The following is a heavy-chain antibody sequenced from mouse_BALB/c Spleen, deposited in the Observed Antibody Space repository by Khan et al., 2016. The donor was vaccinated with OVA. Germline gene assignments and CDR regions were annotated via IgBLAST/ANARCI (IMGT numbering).Heavy chain of an antibody. CDR3: TGWGTTGWFAY. D-gene: IGHD1-1*01. V-gene: IGHV1S135*01. CDR1: GYSFTNYY. CDR2: IDPFNGGT. J-gene: IGHJ3*01. Sequence: LQQSGPELMKPGASVKISCKASGYSFTNYYIHWVKQSHGQSLEWIGYIDPFNGGTNYNQKFKGTATLTVDKSSSTAYMHLSSLTSEDSAVYYCTGWGTTGWFAYWGQGTLVTVSA.